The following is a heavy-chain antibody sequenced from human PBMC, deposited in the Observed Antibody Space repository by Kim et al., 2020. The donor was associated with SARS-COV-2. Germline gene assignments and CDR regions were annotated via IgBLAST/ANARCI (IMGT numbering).Heavy chain of an antibody. CDR2: IKQDGSEK. D-gene: IGHD2-8*01. Sequence: GGSLRLSCAASGFTFSNYWMIWVRQAPGKGLEWVANIKQDGSEKYYLDSVKGRFTISRDNAKNSLYLQMNSLRAEDTAMYYCARSVLQYCSDGICSLEYWGQGTLVTVSS. J-gene: IGHJ4*02. CDR3: ARSVLQYCSDGICSLEY. V-gene: IGHV3-7*03. CDR1: GFTFSNYW.